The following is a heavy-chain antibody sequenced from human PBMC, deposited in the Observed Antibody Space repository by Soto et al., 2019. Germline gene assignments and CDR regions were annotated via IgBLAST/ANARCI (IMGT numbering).Heavy chain of an antibody. D-gene: IGHD3-3*01. V-gene: IGHV4-34*01. CDR2: INHSGST. CDR1: GGSFSGYY. J-gene: IGHJ5*02. CDR3: ARGGITIFGVVTKGWFDP. Sequence: SETLSLTCAVYGGSFSGYYWSWIRQPPGKGLEWIGEINHSGSTNYNPSLKSRVTISVDTSKNQFSLKLSSVTAADTAVYYCARGGITIFGVVTKGWFDPWGQGTLVTVSS.